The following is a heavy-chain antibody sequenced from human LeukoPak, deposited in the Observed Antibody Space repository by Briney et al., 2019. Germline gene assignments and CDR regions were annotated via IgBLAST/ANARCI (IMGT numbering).Heavy chain of an antibody. CDR2: INHSGST. D-gene: IGHD3-22*01. V-gene: IGHV4-34*01. Sequence: SETLSLTCAVYGGSFSGYYWSWIRQPPGKGLEWIGEINHSGSTNYNPSLKSRVTISVDTSKNQFYLKLSSVTAADTAVYYCARGQYYYDSSDYYFAWGQGTLVTVSS. CDR1: GGSFSGYY. CDR3: ARGQYYYDSSDYYFA. J-gene: IGHJ5*02.